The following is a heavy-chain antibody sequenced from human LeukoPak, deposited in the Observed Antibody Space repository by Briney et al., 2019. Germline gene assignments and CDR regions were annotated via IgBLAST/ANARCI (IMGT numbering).Heavy chain of an antibody. CDR2: INWNGGST. J-gene: IGHJ4*02. D-gene: IGHD6-6*01. V-gene: IGHV3-20*04. Sequence: GGSLRLSCAASGFTFGDYGMSWVRQAPGKGLEWVSGINWNGGSTGYADSVKGRFTISRDNAKNSLYLQMNSLRAEDTALYYCARGVGYLAARRPDFDYWGQGTLVTVSS. CDR1: GFTFGDYG. CDR3: ARGVGYLAARRPDFDY.